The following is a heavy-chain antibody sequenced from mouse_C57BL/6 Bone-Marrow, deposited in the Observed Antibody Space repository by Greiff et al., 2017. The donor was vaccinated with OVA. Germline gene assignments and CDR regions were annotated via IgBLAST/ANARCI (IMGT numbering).Heavy chain of an antibody. CDR2: IDPSDSYT. J-gene: IGHJ2*01. CDR3: ARGDWDDYFDY. Sequence: QVQLQQPGAELVKPGASVKLSCKASGYTFTSYWMQWVKQRPGQGLEWIGEIDPSDSYTNYNQKFKGKATLTVDTSSSTAYMQLSSLTSEDSAVYYCARGDWDDYFDYWGQGNTLTVSS. V-gene: IGHV1-50*01. D-gene: IGHD4-1*01. CDR1: GYTFTSYW.